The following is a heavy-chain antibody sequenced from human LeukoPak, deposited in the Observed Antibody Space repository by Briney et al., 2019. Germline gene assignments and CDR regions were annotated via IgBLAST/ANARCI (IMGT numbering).Heavy chain of an antibody. V-gene: IGHV3-21*01. D-gene: IGHD3-3*01. CDR1: GFTFSSYS. J-gene: IGHJ4*02. CDR2: ISSSSSYI. Sequence: GSLRLSCAASGFTFSSYSMNWVRQAPGKGLEWVSSISSSSSYIYYAASVKGRFTISRDNAKNSLYLQMNSLRAEDTAVYYCARVGPLYDFWSGYFFVGEGPDDYWGQGTLVTVSS. CDR3: ARVGPLYDFWSGYFFVGEGPDDY.